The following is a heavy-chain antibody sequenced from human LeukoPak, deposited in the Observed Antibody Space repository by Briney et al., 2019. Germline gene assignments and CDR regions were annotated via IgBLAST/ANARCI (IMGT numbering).Heavy chain of an antibody. D-gene: IGHD5-18*01. Sequence: TTGGSLRLSCAASGFTFSSYSMNWVRQAPGKGLEWASSISSSSSYMYYADSVKGRFTISRDNAKNSLYLQMNSLRAEDTAVYYCARASYSYGSCYDYWGQGTLVTVSS. J-gene: IGHJ4*02. CDR3: ARASYSYGSCYDY. V-gene: IGHV3-21*01. CDR2: ISSSSSYM. CDR1: GFTFSSYS.